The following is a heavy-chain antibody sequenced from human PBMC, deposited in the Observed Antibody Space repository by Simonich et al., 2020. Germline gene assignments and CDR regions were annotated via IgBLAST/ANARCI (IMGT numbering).Heavy chain of an antibody. Sequence: QVQLVQSGAEVKKPGASVKVSCKASGYTFTGYYMHWVRQAPGQWLEWKGMINPNSSGTNYAQKFQGRVTMTRDTSISTAYMELSRLRSDDTAVYYCARGRIAAAGTYYYYYMDVWGKGTTVTVSS. CDR2: INPNSSGT. J-gene: IGHJ6*03. D-gene: IGHD6-13*01. CDR3: ARGRIAAAGTYYYYYMDV. CDR1: GYTFTGYY. V-gene: IGHV1-2*02.